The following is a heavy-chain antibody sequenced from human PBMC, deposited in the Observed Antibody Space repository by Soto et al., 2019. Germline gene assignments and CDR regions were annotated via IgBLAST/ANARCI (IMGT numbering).Heavy chain of an antibody. CDR2: ISSSSSYI. D-gene: IGHD5-12*01. J-gene: IGHJ6*02. CDR3: ARSREMATNYYYYYGMDV. Sequence: GGSLRLSCAASGFTFSSYSMNWVRQAPGKGLEWVSSISSSSSYIYYADSVKGRFTISRDNAKNSLYLQMNSLRAEDTAVYYCARSREMATNYYYYYGMDVWGQGTTVTV. CDR1: GFTFSSYS. V-gene: IGHV3-21*01.